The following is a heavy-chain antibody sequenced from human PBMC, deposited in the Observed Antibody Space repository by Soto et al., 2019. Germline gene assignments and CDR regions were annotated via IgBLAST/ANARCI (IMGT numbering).Heavy chain of an antibody. CDR1: GASISTYY. CDR3: ARRYSGYGDY. CDR2: IYYSGST. V-gene: IGHV4-59*08. D-gene: IGHD5-12*01. J-gene: IGHJ4*02. Sequence: SETLSLTCSVSGASISTYYWSWIRQPPGKGLECIGYIYYSGSTNYNPSHKSRDTISVDTSKNQFSLKLSSVTAADTAVYYCARRYSGYGDYWGQGTLVTVSS.